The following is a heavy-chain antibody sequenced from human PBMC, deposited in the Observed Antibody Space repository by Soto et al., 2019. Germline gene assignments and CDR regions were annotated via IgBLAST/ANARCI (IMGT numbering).Heavy chain of an antibody. CDR3: TPFCFGGLLYAYYYGMDV. J-gene: IGHJ6*02. Sequence: GGSLRLSCAASGFTFSNAWMNWVRQAPGKGLEWVGRIKSKTDGGTTDYAAPVKGRFTISRDDSKNTLYLQMNSLKTEDTAVFYFTPFCFGGLLYAYYYGMDVGGQGTTVTVSS. CDR1: GFTFSNAW. D-gene: IGHD3-10*01. V-gene: IGHV3-15*07. CDR2: IKSKTDGGTT.